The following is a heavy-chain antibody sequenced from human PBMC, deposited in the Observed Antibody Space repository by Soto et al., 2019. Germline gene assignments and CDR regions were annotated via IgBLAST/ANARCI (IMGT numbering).Heavy chain of an antibody. D-gene: IGHD4-17*01. CDR3: ARALGDYGDC. J-gene: IGHJ4*02. CDR1: GFTFSSYA. CDR2: VSYDGSNK. Sequence: GGSLRLSCAASGFTFSSYAMHWVRQAPGKGLEWVAVVSYDGSNKYYADSVKGRFTISRDNSKNTLYLQMNSLRVEDTAVYYCARALGDYGDCWGQGTLVTVSS. V-gene: IGHV3-30-3*01.